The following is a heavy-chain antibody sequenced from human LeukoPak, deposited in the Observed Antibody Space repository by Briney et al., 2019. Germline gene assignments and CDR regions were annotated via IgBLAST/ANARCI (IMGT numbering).Heavy chain of an antibody. J-gene: IGHJ3*02. CDR2: ISWNSGSI. CDR3: AKDRVGATSGTFDI. D-gene: IGHD1-26*01. V-gene: IGHV3-9*01. Sequence: GGSLRLSCAASGFTFDDYAMHWVRQAPGKGLEWVSGISWNSGSIGYADSVKGRFTISRDNAKTSLYLQMNSLRAEDTALYYCAKDRVGATSGTFDIWGQGTMVTVSS. CDR1: GFTFDDYA.